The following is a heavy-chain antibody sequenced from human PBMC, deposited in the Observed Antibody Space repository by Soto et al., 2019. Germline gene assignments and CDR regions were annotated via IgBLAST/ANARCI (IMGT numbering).Heavy chain of an antibody. J-gene: IGHJ6*02. D-gene: IGHD6-6*01. V-gene: IGHV4-39*02. CDR2: IYHSGRT. CDR3: ARGVVPDV. Sequence: PSDTLSLTCTVCGDSMGGSRDYWGWIRQPPGKGLEWIANIYHSGRTHYNPSLKSRLTISVDTSKNHFSLKLTSVTAADMAVYYCARGVVPDVWGQGTTVTVSS. CDR1: GDSMGGSRDY.